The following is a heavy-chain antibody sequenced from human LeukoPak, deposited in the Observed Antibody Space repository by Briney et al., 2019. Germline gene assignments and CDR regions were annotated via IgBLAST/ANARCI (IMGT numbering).Heavy chain of an antibody. J-gene: IGHJ5*02. CDR1: GFAFRNYA. CDR2: ISAGGSRT. Sequence: GGSLRLSCEASGFAFRNYAMAWVRQSPGKGLEWVSGISAGGSRTYYSESVKGRFTISRDNSKNTLYLQMNSLRPEDTAVYYCARDPGTRITIFGVVISEGWFDPWGQGTLVTVSS. D-gene: IGHD3-3*01. V-gene: IGHV3-23*01. CDR3: ARDPGTRITIFGVVISEGWFDP.